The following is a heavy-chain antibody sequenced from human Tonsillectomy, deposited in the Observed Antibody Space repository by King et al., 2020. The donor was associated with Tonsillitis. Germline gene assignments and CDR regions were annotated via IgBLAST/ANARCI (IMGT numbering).Heavy chain of an antibody. Sequence: QLVQSGAEVKKPGSSVKVSCKASGGTFSSYAISWVRQAPGQGLEWMGRIISILGIANYAQKFQGRVTITADKSTSTAYMELSSLRSEDTAVYYCARDITGVDWYFDLWGRGTLVTVSS. D-gene: IGHD1-20*01. V-gene: IGHV1-69*04. CDR1: GGTFSSYA. CDR3: ARDITGVDWYFDL. J-gene: IGHJ2*01. CDR2: IISILGIA.